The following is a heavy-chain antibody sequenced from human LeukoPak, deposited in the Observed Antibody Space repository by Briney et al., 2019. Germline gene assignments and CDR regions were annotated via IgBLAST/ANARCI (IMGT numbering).Heavy chain of an antibody. Sequence: SETLSLTCTVSGGSFSSYYWSWIRQPAGKGLEWIGRIYTSGSTNYNPSLKSRVTLSVDTSKNQFSLKLSSVTAADTAVYYCAREGVITPRQGNPFDYWGQGTLVTVSS. CDR2: IYTSGST. J-gene: IGHJ4*02. CDR3: AREGVITPRQGNPFDY. D-gene: IGHD3-10*01. CDR1: GGSFSSYY. V-gene: IGHV4-4*07.